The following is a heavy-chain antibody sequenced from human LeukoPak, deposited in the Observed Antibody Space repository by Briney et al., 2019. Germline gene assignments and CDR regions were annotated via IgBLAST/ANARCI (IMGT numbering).Heavy chain of an antibody. D-gene: IGHD2-2*01. V-gene: IGHV1-18*01. CDR3: ARGWGYCSSTSCPVDY. J-gene: IGHJ4*02. CDR2: ISAYNANT. CDR1: GYTFTSYG. Sequence: ASVKVSCKASGYTFTSYGISWVRQAPGQGLEWMGWISAYNANTNYAQKLQGRVTMTTDTSTSTAYMELRSLRSDDTAVYYCARGWGYCSSTSCPVDYWGQGTLVTVSS.